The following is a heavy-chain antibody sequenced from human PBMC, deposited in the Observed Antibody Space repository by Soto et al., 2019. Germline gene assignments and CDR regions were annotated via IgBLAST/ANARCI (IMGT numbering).Heavy chain of an antibody. CDR3: ARNPRSDIFGVRTIDENWLDP. Sequence: PGGSLRLSCAASGFNFGNFGMSWVRQAPGKGLQWVSSITNTGGATYHTDSVKGRFIVSRDNSKNVMFLLMRGLGVDDTALYFCARNPRSDIFGVRTIDENWLDPWGRGSLVTVSS. CDR2: ITNTGGAT. V-gene: IGHV3-23*01. CDR1: GFNFGNFG. D-gene: IGHD3-3*02. J-gene: IGHJ5*02.